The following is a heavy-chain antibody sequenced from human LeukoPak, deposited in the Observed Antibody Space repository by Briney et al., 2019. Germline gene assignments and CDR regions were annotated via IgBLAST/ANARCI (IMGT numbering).Heavy chain of an antibody. Sequence: PSETLSLTCAVYGGSFSGYYWSWVRQPPGKGLEWIVEINHSGSTNYNPSLKSRVTISVDTSKNQFSLKLSSVTAADTAVYYCARGLVVPAAMLSYYYYMDVWAKGPRSPSP. CDR1: GGSFSGYY. D-gene: IGHD2-2*01. J-gene: IGHJ6*03. V-gene: IGHV4-34*01. CDR2: INHSGST. CDR3: ARGLVVPAAMLSYYYYMDV.